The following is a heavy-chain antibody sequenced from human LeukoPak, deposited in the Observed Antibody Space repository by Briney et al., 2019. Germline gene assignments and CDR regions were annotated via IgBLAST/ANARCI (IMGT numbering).Heavy chain of an antibody. CDR2: ISGSGGST. Sequence: GGSLRLSCAASGFTSSSYAMSWVRQAPGKGLEWVSAISGSGGSTYYADSVKGRFTISRDNSKNTLYLKMNSLRAEDTAVYYCAKGTHGYSSSWYFDYWGQGTLVTVSS. V-gene: IGHV3-23*01. CDR1: GFTSSSYA. J-gene: IGHJ4*02. CDR3: AKGTHGYSSSWYFDY. D-gene: IGHD6-13*01.